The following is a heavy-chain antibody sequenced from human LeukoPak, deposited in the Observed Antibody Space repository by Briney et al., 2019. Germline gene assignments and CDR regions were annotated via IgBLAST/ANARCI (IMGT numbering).Heavy chain of an antibody. D-gene: IGHD3-22*01. CDR3: AKAGYYDSSGYYSLFDY. CDR1: GFTFSSYA. Sequence: GGSLRLSCAASGFTFSSYAVSWVRQAPGKGLEWVSAISGSGGSTYYADSVKGRFTISRDNSKNTLYLQMNSLRAEDTAVYYCAKAGYYDSSGYYSLFDYWGQGTLVTVSS. V-gene: IGHV3-23*01. CDR2: ISGSGGST. J-gene: IGHJ4*02.